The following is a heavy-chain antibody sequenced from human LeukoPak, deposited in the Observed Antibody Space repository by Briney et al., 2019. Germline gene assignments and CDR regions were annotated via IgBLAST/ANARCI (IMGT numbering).Heavy chain of an antibody. CDR2: IKSDESST. D-gene: IGHD2-15*01. CDR1: GFTFSSYW. V-gene: IGHV3-74*01. CDR3: AREAAAYCSGGSCYPRY. J-gene: IGHJ4*02. Sequence: GGSLRLSCAASGFTFSSYWMHWVRQAPGKGLVWVSRIKSDESSTTYADSVKGRFTISRDNAKNTLYLQMNSPRAEDTAVYYCAREAAAYCSGGSCYPRYWGQGTLVTVSS.